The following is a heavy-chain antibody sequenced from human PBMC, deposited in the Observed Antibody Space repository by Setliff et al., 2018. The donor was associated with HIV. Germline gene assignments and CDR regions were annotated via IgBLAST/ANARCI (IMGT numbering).Heavy chain of an antibody. CDR2: INPNSGGT. Sequence: ASVKVSCKASGYTFTGYYMHWVRQAPGQGLEWMGWINPNSGGTNYAQKFQGRVTMTRDTSISTAYMELRRLRSDDTAAYYCARDSSSRDYYYDYWGQGTLVTVSS. CDR1: GYTFTGYY. V-gene: IGHV1-2*02. D-gene: IGHD6-6*01. J-gene: IGHJ4*02. CDR3: ARDSSSRDYYYDY.